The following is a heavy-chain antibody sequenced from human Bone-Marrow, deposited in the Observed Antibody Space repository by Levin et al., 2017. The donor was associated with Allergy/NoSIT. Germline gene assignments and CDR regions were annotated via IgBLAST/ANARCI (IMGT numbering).Heavy chain of an antibody. V-gene: IGHV4-4*02. CDR3: AREETHYNGLTGSYSRSRLGI. J-gene: IGHJ3*02. CDR2: IFPSGNT. CDR1: DGSITNNVW. Sequence: PSETLSITCAVSDGSITNNVWWHWVRQPPGKGLEWVGEIFPSGNTNYNPSLRSRVTISADKSKNHFSLKLNSVTAADTAVYFCAREETHYNGLTGSYSRSRLGIWGQGTIVTVSS. D-gene: IGHD3-9*01.